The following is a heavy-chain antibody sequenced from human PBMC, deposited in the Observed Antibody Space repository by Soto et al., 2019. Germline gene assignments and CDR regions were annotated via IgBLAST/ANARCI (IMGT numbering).Heavy chain of an antibody. CDR3: AKSRVVPYFDR. J-gene: IGHJ4*02. Sequence: EVQLVQSGGGLVQPGRSLRLSCAATGFAFDEYVMHWVRQAPGKGLEWVGSIGWNGASIDYADSVKGRFTISRDNAKNSLFLQMNSLTTEDTDLYFCAKSRVVPYFDRWGQGTLVTVSS. CDR2: IGWNGASI. CDR1: GFAFDEYV. V-gene: IGHV3-9*01. D-gene: IGHD2-2*01.